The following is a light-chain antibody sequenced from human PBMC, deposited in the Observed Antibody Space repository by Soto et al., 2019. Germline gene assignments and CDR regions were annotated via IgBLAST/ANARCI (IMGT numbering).Light chain of an antibody. V-gene: IGKV3-11*01. J-gene: IGKJ3*01. Sequence: EIVLTQSPATLSLSPGERATLSCRASQSISNHLAWYQQKPGQAPRLLIYDASKRATGIPARFSGSGSGTDFTLTISRLEPEDFAVYYCQQRNSWPPLFTFGPGTKVDI. CDR1: QSISNH. CDR2: DAS. CDR3: QQRNSWPPLFT.